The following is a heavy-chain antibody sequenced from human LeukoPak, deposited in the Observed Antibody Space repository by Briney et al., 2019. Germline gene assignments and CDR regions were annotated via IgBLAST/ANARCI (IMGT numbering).Heavy chain of an antibody. CDR2: INPNSGGT. D-gene: IGHD6-6*01. CDR1: GYTFTGYY. V-gene: IGHV1-2*02. J-gene: IGHJ4*02. CDR3: ARGSSSATYNFDY. Sequence: ASVKVSCKASGYTFTGYYMHWVRQAPGQGLEWMGWINPNSGGTNYAQKFQGRVTMTRDTSISTAYMELSRLRSDDTAVYYCARGSSSATYNFDYWGQGTLVTVSS.